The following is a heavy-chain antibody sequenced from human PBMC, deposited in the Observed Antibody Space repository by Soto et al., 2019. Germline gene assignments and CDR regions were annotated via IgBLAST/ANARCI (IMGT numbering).Heavy chain of an antibody. CDR3: ARVKGTYYDILTGYYPVGY. J-gene: IGHJ4*02. V-gene: IGHV3-30-3*01. CDR2: ISYDGSNK. D-gene: IGHD3-9*01. CDR1: GFTFSSYA. Sequence: QVQLVESGGGVAQPGRSLRLSCAASGFTFSSYAMHWVRQAPGKGLEWVAVISYDGSNKYYADSVKGRFTISRDNSKNTLYLQMNSLRAEDTAVYYCARVKGTYYDILTGYYPVGYWGQGTLVTVSS.